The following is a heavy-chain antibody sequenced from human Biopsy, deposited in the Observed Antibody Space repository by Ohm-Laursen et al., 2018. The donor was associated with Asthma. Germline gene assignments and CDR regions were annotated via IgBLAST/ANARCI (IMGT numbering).Heavy chain of an antibody. CDR1: GYTFNSAG. D-gene: IGHD3-10*01. CDR2: ISVYNGNT. V-gene: IGHV1-18*01. CDR3: ARAVDYSHYYGIDV. Sequence: ASVKVSCKTSGYTFNSAGITWVRQAPGQGLEWMGWISVYNGNTKVAQELQDRVTMITDTSTGTAYMELGSLRSDDTAVYFCARAVDYSHYYGIDVWGQGATVTVS. J-gene: IGHJ6*02.